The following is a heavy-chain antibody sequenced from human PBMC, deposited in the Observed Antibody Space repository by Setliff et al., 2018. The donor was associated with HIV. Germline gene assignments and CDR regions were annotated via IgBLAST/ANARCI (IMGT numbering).Heavy chain of an antibody. CDR1: GFTFSSHW. CDR2: IKEDGSET. V-gene: IGHV3-7*01. J-gene: IGHJ4*02. Sequence: GGSLRLSCAASGFTFSSHWMGWIRQAPGKGLEWVANIKEDGSETFYVDSVKGRFTMSRDNAKNLVYLEMNSLKVEDTAVYYCARDATRGGDFDFWGQGTLVTISS. D-gene: IGHD1-26*01. CDR3: ARDATRGGDFDF.